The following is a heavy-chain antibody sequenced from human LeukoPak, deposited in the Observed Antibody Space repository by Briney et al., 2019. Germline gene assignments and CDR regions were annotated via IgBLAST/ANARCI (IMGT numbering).Heavy chain of an antibody. D-gene: IGHD3-22*01. J-gene: IGHJ4*02. CDR2: IYPGDSDT. CDR1: GYSFTTYW. Sequence: GESLKISCEGSGYSFTTYWIAWVRQMPGKGREWMGIIYPGDSDTRHSPSFQGQVTISADKSISTAYLQWSSLQASDTAMYYCARQNREYSSDTPLDYWGQGTLVTVSS. CDR3: ARQNREYSSDTPLDY. V-gene: IGHV5-51*01.